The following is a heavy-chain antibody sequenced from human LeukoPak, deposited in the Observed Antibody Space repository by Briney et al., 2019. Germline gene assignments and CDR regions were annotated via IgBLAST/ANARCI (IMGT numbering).Heavy chain of an antibody. J-gene: IGHJ4*02. CDR1: GGTFSSYA. Sequence: GSSVKVSCKASGGTFSSYAISWVRQAPGQGLEWMGRIIPILGIANYAQKFQGRVTITADKSTSTAYMELSSLRSEDTAVYYCARDWGSGGHFDYWGQGTLVTVSS. D-gene: IGHD6-25*01. V-gene: IGHV1-69*04. CDR3: ARDWGSGGHFDY. CDR2: IIPILGIA.